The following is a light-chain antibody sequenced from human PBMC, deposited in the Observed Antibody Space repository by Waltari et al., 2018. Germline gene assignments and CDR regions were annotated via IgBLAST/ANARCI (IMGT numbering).Light chain of an antibody. Sequence: EIVLTQSPATLSLSPGERATLSCRASQTVSSYLAWYQPKPGQAPRLLIYDASNRATGISARFSGSGSGTAFTLTISSLEPEDFAVYYCQQRSKWPITFGQGTRLEIK. CDR1: QTVSSY. V-gene: IGKV3-11*01. J-gene: IGKJ5*01. CDR2: DAS. CDR3: QQRSKWPIT.